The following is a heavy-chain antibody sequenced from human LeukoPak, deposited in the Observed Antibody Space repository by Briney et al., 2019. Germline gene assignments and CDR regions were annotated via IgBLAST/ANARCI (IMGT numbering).Heavy chain of an antibody. J-gene: IGHJ5*02. CDR3: ARGGVQGNNNFSIDP. CDR2: ISADNGNT. V-gene: IGHV1-18*01. Sequence: ASVKVSCKASGYAFTNYGIAWVRQAPGQGLEWIGWISADNGNTNFAQKFQARVTMTTDTSTRTGYMELRSLTFNDTALTYCARGGVQGNNNFSIDPWGQGSLITVSS. D-gene: IGHD1/OR15-1a*01. CDR1: GYAFTNYG.